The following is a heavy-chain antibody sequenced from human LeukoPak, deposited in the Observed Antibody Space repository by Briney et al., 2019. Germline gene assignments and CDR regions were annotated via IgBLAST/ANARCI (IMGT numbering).Heavy chain of an antibody. V-gene: IGHV3-30-3*01. D-gene: IGHD6-13*01. J-gene: IGHJ4*02. CDR3: ARGRLAAGTLALDY. Sequence: GGSLRLSCAGSGFTFSSYAMHWVRQAPGKGLEWVAVISYDGSNKYYADSVKGRFTISRDNSKNTLYLQMNSLRAEDTAVYYCARGRLAAGTLALDYWGQGTLVTVSS. CDR2: ISYDGSNK. CDR1: GFTFSSYA.